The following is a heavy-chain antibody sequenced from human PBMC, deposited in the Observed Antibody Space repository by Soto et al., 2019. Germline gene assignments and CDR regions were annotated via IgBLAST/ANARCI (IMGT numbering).Heavy chain of an antibody. CDR2: MYNTGST. CDR1: GGSISSYY. J-gene: IGHJ6*02. V-gene: IGHV4-59*01. D-gene: IGHD2-21*02. Sequence: QVQLQESGPGLVKPSETLSLTCTVSGGSISSYYWSWIRQPPGKGLEWIGYMYNTGSTVYNPSLKSRVTISVDTGKDRWSRELEAVTAAGTAVYYGARGLWGYGGTDCYPLDVWGQGTTVTVSS. CDR3: ARGLWGYGGTDCYPLDV.